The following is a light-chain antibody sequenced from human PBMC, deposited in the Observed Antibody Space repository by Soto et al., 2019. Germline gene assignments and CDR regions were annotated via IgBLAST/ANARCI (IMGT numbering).Light chain of an antibody. CDR1: QSVNSK. J-gene: IGKJ5*01. Sequence: EIVITQSPATLSVSPGERATLSCRASQSVNSKLAWYQQKPGRAPRLLIYGASTRATGIPARFSGSGSGTEFTLTISSLQSEDFAVYYCQQRSNWPLITFGQGTRLEIK. V-gene: IGKV3-15*01. CDR2: GAS. CDR3: QQRSNWPLIT.